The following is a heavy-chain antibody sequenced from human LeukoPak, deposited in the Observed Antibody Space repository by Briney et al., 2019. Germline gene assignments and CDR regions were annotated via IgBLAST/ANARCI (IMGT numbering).Heavy chain of an antibody. Sequence: PGTSLRLSCAASGSSFSTHAMHWVRQAPGKGLEWVGVISYDGSDKYYVDSVKGRFTISRDNSKNTLYLQMNRLRAEDTAVYYCAGAIGYFDYWGQGTLVTVSS. CDR3: AGAIGYFDY. CDR1: GSSFSTHA. V-gene: IGHV3-30*03. J-gene: IGHJ4*02. CDR2: ISYDGSDK. D-gene: IGHD2-21*01.